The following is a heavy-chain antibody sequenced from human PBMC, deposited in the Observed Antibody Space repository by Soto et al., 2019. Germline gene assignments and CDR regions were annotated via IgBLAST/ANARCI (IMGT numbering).Heavy chain of an antibody. V-gene: IGHV4-31*03. CDR3: ARSISP. D-gene: IGHD3-3*01. Sequence: QVQLQESGPGLVKPSQTLSLTCTVSGGSISSGGYYWSWIRQHPGQGLDPQHPGKGLEWIGYIYYSGFTYYNPSLKSRVTISVDTSKNQCSLKLSSVTAADTAVYYCARSISPWGQGTLVTVSS. CDR1: GGSISSGGYY. J-gene: IGHJ5*02. CDR2: IYYSGFT.